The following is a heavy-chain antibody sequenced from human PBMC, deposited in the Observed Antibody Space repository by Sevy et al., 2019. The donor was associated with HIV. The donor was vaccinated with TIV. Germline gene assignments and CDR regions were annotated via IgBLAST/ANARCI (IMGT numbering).Heavy chain of an antibody. CDR2: IRSKAYGGTT. D-gene: IGHD3-3*01. CDR3: TSEFSDFWSGYGHYYYYGMDV. V-gene: IGHV3-49*04. J-gene: IGHJ6*02. Sequence: GGSLRLSCTASGFTFGDYAMSWVRQAPGKGLEWVGFIRSKAYGGTTEYAASVKGRFTISRDDSKSIAYLQMNSLKTEDTAVYYCTSEFSDFWSGYGHYYYYGMDVWGQGTTVTVSS. CDR1: GFTFGDYA.